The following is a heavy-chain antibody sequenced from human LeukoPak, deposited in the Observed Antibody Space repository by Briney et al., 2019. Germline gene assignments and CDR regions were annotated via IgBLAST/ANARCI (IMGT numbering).Heavy chain of an antibody. CDR3: ARDRRITMVRGALGWFDP. J-gene: IGHJ5*02. CDR2: IYTSGST. CDR1: GGSISSDY. V-gene: IGHV4-4*07. Sequence: SETLSLTRTVSGGSISSDYWSWVRQPAGKGPGWIGRIYTSGSTNYNHSLKSRVTMSVDTSKNKFSLKLTSVTAADTAVYSCARDRRITMVRGALGWFDPWGQGTLVTVSS. D-gene: IGHD3-10*01.